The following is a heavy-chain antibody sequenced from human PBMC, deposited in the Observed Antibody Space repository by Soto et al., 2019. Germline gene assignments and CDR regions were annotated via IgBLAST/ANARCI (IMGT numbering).Heavy chain of an antibody. CDR1: GYTFTSYG. V-gene: IGHV1-18*04. J-gene: IGHJ4*02. CDR2: ISAYNVNT. D-gene: IGHD3-22*01. CDR3: ARNSSGYYSDY. Sequence: WASVKVSCKASGYTFTSYGISWVRQAPGQGLEWMGWISAYNVNTNYAQKLQGRVTMTTDTSTSTAYMELRSLRSDDTAVYYCARNSSGYYSDYWGQGTLVTVSS.